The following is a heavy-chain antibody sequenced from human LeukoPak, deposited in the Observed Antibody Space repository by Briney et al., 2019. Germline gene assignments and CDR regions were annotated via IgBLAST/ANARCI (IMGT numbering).Heavy chain of an antibody. D-gene: IGHD4-17*01. Sequence: ASVKVSCKASGYTFTGYYMHWVRQAPGQGLEWMGWINPNSGGTNYAQKFQGRVTMTRDTSISTAYMELSRLRSDDTAVYYCARGPVTTSAEWFDPWGQGTLVTVSS. CDR2: INPNSGGT. J-gene: IGHJ5*02. CDR3: ARGPVTTSAEWFDP. V-gene: IGHV1-2*02. CDR1: GYTFTGYY.